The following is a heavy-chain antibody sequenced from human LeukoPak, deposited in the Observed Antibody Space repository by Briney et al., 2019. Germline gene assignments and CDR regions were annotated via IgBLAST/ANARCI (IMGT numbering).Heavy chain of an antibody. Sequence: PSETPSLTCTVSGGSIGSGDYYWSWIRQPPGKGLEWIGYIYYSGSTYYNPSLKSRVTISVDTSKNQFSLKLSSVTAADTAVYYCAREGTHGGPDYWGQGTLVTVSS. V-gene: IGHV4-30-4*01. CDR2: IYYSGST. CDR3: AREGTHGGPDY. J-gene: IGHJ4*02. CDR1: GGSIGSGDYY. D-gene: IGHD4-23*01.